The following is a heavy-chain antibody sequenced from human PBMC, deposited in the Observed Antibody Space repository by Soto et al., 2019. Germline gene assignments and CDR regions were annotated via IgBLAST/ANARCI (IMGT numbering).Heavy chain of an antibody. Sequence: GGSLRLSCAASGFTFSSYGMHWVRQAPGKGLEWVAVIWYDGSNKYYADSVKGRFTISRDNSKNTLYLQMNSLRAEDTAVYYCARDQDYYDSSGSLGYWGQGTLVTVSS. CDR2: IWYDGSNK. D-gene: IGHD3-22*01. V-gene: IGHV3-33*01. CDR1: GFTFSSYG. J-gene: IGHJ4*02. CDR3: ARDQDYYDSSGSLGY.